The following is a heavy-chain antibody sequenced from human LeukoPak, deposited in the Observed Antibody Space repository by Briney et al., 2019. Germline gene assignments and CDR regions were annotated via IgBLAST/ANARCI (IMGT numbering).Heavy chain of an antibody. CDR3: ASGRGWDFYGMDV. Sequence: GGSLRRSCAASGFTFRDAWMTWVRQAPGKGLEWVSYISSSSSTIYYADSVKGRFTISRDNAKNSLYLQMNSLRAEDTAVYYCASGRGWDFYGMDVWGQGTTVTVSS. J-gene: IGHJ6*02. CDR2: ISSSSSTI. V-gene: IGHV3-48*04. CDR1: GFTFRDAW. D-gene: IGHD1-1*01.